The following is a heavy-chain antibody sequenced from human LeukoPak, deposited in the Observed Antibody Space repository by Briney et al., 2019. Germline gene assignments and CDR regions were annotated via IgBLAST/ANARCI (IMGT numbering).Heavy chain of an antibody. V-gene: IGHV1-2*02. CDR1: GYTFTGYY. CDR3: ARTGYSYGYWWFDP. CDR2: INPNSGGT. D-gene: IGHD5-18*01. J-gene: IGHJ5*02. Sequence: GASVKVSCKASGYTFTGYYMHWVRQAPGQGLEWMGWINPNSGGTNYAQKFQGRVTMTRDTSIRTAYMELSRLRSDDTAVYYCARTGYSYGYWWFDPWGQGTLVTVSS.